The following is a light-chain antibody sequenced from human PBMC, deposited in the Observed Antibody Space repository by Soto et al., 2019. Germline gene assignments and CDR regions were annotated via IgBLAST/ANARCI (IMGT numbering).Light chain of an antibody. J-gene: IGLJ1*01. CDR1: RRDVGGYNY. CDR3: SSYSISTAYL. Sequence: QSALTQPASVSGSPGQSITISCTGTRRDVGGYNYVSWYQQYPGKSPKLMVFEVNNRPSGVSYRFSGSKSGNTASLTISGLQAEDEADYFCSSYSISTAYLFGTGTKVTVL. CDR2: EVN. V-gene: IGLV2-14*01.